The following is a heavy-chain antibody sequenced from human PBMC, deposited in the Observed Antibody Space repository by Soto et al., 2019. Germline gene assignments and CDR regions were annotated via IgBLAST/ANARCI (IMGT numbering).Heavy chain of an antibody. CDR2: IKSKTDGGTT. CDR3: TTDLYLPY. V-gene: IGHV3-15*01. CDR1: GFTFSNAW. J-gene: IGHJ4*02. Sequence: EVQLVESGGGLVKPGGSLRLSCAASGFTFSNAWMSWVRQAPGKGLEWVRRIKSKTDGGTTDYAAPVKGRFTISRDDSKNTLYLQMNSLKTEDTAVYYCTTDLYLPYWGQGTLVTVSS.